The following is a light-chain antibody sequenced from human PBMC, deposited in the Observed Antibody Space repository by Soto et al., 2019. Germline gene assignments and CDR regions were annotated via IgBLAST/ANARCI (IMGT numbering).Light chain of an antibody. J-gene: IGKJ1*01. V-gene: IGKV1-5*03. CDR3: HQYNDYWT. CDR1: QSINIW. Sequence: DIQMTQSPSTLSASVGDRVTITCRASQSINIWLAWYQQKPGRAPKLLIYKASTLESGVPSRFSGSGSGTEITLTISSLQPDDSATYYCHQYNDYWTFGQGTKVDI. CDR2: KAS.